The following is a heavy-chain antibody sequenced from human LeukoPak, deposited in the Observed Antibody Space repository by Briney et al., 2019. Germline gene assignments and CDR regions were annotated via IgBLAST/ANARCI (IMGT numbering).Heavy chain of an antibody. CDR2: IYYSGST. CDR1: GGSISSYY. V-gene: IGHV4-59*01. D-gene: IGHD3-22*01. CDR3: AREEYYYDSSEGFDY. J-gene: IGHJ4*02. Sequence: PSETLSLTCTVSGGSISSYYWSWIRQPPGKGLEWIGYIYYSGSTNYNPSLKSRVTISVDTSKNQFSLKLSSVTAADTAVYYCAREEYYYDSSEGFDYWGQGTLVTVSS.